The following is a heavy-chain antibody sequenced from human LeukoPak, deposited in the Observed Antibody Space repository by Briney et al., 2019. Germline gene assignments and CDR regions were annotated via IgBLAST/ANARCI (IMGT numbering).Heavy chain of an antibody. V-gene: IGHV4-39*01. D-gene: IGHD1-26*01. CDR3: ARCSSGSYYFDYYYGMDV. Sequence: SETLSLTCTVSGGSISSSSYYWGWIRQPPGTGLEWIGSIYYSGSTYYNPSLKSRVTISVDTSKNQFSLKLSSVTAADTAVYYCARCSSGSYYFDYYYGMDVWGQGTTVTVSS. CDR2: IYYSGST. CDR1: GGSISSSSYY. J-gene: IGHJ6*02.